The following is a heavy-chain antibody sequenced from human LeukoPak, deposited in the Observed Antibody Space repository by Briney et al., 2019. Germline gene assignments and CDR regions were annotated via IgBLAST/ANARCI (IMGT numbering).Heavy chain of an antibody. D-gene: IGHD6-19*01. CDR1: GYTFTSYY. V-gene: IGHV1-2*02. J-gene: IGHJ4*02. Sequence: ASVKVPCKASGYTFTSYYMHWVRQAPGQGLEWMGWINPNSGGTNYAQKFQGSVTMTRDTSISTAYMELSRLISDDTAVYYCAKEYSSGWSRFDYWGQGTLVTVSS. CDR2: INPNSGGT. CDR3: AKEYSSGWSRFDY.